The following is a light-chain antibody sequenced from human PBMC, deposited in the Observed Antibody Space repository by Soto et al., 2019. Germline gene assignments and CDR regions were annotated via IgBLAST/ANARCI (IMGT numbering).Light chain of an antibody. CDR3: HQSYITPPWT. J-gene: IGKJ1*01. V-gene: IGKV1-39*01. CDR1: QGIGSH. Sequence: DFQMTQSPSSLSASVGGTIAITCRTSQGIGSHLNWYQHKTRKAPQLLIHTVSSLQSGVPSRFSGSRSGTNFTLTISGLQPEDFATYFCHQSYITPPWTFGQGTKVDIK. CDR2: TVS.